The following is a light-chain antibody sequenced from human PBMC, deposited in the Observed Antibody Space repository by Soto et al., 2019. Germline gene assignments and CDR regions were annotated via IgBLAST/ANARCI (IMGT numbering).Light chain of an antibody. V-gene: IGKV3-15*01. J-gene: IGKJ1*01. CDR2: GAS. CDR1: QSVSSN. Sequence: EIVMTQSPAALSVSPGERATLSCRASQSVSSNLAWYQHKPGLAPRLLIYGASTRATGIPARFSGSGSGTHFTLTISSLQSEDFAVYYCQQYNNWPRTFGQGTKVDIK. CDR3: QQYNNWPRT.